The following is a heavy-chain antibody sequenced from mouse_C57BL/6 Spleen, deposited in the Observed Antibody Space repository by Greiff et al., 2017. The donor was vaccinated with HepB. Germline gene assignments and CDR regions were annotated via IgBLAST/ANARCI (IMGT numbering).Heavy chain of an antibody. CDR1: GYSFTDYN. CDR2: INPNYGTT. J-gene: IGHJ2*01. D-gene: IGHD2-4*01. CDR3: ASGIYYDYDEGGYYFDY. Sequence: EVKLQQSGPELVKPGASVKISCKASGYSFTDYNMNWVKQSNGKSLEWIGVINPNYGTTSYNQKFKGKATLTVDQSSSTAYMQLNSLTSEDSAVYYCASGIYYDYDEGGYYFDYWGQGTTLTVSS. V-gene: IGHV1-39*01.